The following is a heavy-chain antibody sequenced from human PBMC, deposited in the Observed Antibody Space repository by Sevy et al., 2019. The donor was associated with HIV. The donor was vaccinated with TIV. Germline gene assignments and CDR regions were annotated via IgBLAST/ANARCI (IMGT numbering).Heavy chain of an antibody. CDR2: INHSGST. CDR3: ARHCGSTSCSHAFDI. CDR1: GGSFSGYY. V-gene: IGHV4-34*01. D-gene: IGHD2-2*01. J-gene: IGHJ3*02. Sequence: SETLSLTCAVYGGSFSGYYWSWIRQPPGRGLEWIGEINHSGSTNYNPSLKSRVTISEETSKNQFYLKLSSVTAADTAVYYCARHCGSTSCSHAFDIWGQGTVVTVSS.